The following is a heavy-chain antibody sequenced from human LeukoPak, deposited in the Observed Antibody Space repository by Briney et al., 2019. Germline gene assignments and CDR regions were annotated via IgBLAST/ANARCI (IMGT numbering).Heavy chain of an antibody. Sequence: SETLSLTCAVYGGSFSGYYWSWLRQPPGKGVEWIGEINHSGSTNYNPSLKRRVTISVDTSKTQFSLKLSSVPAADTAVYYCARNSLPNHFDYWGQGTLVTVSS. J-gene: IGHJ4*02. D-gene: IGHD2-21*01. CDR1: GGSFSGYY. V-gene: IGHV4-34*01. CDR3: ARNSLPNHFDY. CDR2: INHSGST.